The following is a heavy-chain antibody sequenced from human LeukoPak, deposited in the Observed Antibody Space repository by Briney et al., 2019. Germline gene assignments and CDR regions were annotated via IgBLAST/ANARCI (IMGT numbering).Heavy chain of an antibody. Sequence: PGGSLRLSCAASGFTFSRYTMHWVRQAPGKGLEWVAVISFDGSNKYYADSVKGRSTISRDKSKNTLYLQMNSLRAEDTAVYYCASIADYDSSGYPSYWGQGTLVTVSS. J-gene: IGHJ4*02. D-gene: IGHD3-22*01. V-gene: IGHV3-30-3*01. CDR2: ISFDGSNK. CDR1: GFTFSRYT. CDR3: ASIADYDSSGYPSY.